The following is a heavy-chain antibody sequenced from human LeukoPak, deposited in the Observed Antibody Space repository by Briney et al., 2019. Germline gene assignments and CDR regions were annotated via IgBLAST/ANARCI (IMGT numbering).Heavy chain of an antibody. CDR2: ISAYNGNT. D-gene: IGHD3-9*01. Sequence: GASVKVSCKASGYTFTSYGISWVRQAPGQGLVWMGWISAYNGNTNYAQKLQGRVTMTTDTSTSTAYMELRSLRSDDTAVYYCARVPGLSYYDILTGYYNPDFDYWGQGTLVTVSS. CDR1: GYTFTSYG. CDR3: ARVPGLSYYDILTGYYNPDFDY. J-gene: IGHJ4*02. V-gene: IGHV1-18*01.